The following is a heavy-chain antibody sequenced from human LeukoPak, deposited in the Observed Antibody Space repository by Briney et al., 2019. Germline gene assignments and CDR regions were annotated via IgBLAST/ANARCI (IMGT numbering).Heavy chain of an antibody. D-gene: IGHD5-12*01. Sequence: GGSLRLSCAASGFTFSSYSMNWVRQAPGKGLEWVSYISSSSSTIYYADSVKGRFTISRDNAKNSLYLQMNNLRAEDTAVYYCARSGYDHYYYYYYMDVWGKGTTVTVSS. J-gene: IGHJ6*03. V-gene: IGHV3-48*01. CDR2: ISSSSSTI. CDR3: ARSGYDHYYYYYYMDV. CDR1: GFTFSSYS.